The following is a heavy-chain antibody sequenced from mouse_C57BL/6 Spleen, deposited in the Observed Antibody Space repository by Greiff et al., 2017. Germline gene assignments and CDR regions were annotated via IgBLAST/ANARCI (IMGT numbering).Heavy chain of an antibody. CDR3: ARGGRYYAMDY. CDR1: GYTFTDYY. J-gene: IGHJ4*01. Sequence: EVKLQQSGPELVKPGASVKISCKASGYTFTDYYMNWVKQSHGKSLEWIGDINPNNGGTSYNQKFKGKATLTVDKSSSTAYMELRSLTSEDSAVYYCARGGRYYAMDYWGQGTSVTVSS. V-gene: IGHV1-26*01. CDR2: INPNNGGT.